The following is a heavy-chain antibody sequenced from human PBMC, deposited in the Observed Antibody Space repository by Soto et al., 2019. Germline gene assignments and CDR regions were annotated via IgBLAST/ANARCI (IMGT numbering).Heavy chain of an antibody. J-gene: IGHJ4*02. Sequence: SVKVSCKASGGTFNTYTINWLRQAPGRGLEWVGQVVPMYDSVNYAETFQGRVTITVDKSTNTAYMELTSLRSQDTALYFCASWRSYSGSYCFDYWGQGTLVTSPQ. CDR1: GGTFNTYT. CDR3: ASWRSYSGSYCFDY. D-gene: IGHD1-26*01. CDR2: VVPMYDSV. V-gene: IGHV1-69*06.